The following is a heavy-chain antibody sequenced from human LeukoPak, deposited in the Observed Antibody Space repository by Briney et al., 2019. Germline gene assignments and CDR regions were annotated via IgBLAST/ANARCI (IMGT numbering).Heavy chain of an antibody. CDR1: GFTFDNYA. V-gene: IGHV3-43D*03. CDR3: ARDYHTYDILTGYYYYYMDV. J-gene: IGHJ6*03. D-gene: IGHD3-9*01. Sequence: GGSLRLSCAASGFTFDNYAMQWVRQAPGKGLEWVSLISWDGGSTYYADSVKGRFTISRDNSKNSLYLQMNSLRAEDTAVYYCARDYHTYDILTGYYYYYMDVWGKGTTVTVSS. CDR2: ISWDGGST.